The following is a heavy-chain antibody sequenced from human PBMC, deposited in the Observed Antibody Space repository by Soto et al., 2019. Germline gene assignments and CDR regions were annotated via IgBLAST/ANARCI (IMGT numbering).Heavy chain of an antibody. V-gene: IGHV3-23*01. CDR1: GFTFSSYW. CDR3: AKDFGYSSGYDAFDI. CDR2: ISGSGRST. Sequence: GGSLRLSCAASGFTFSSYWMHWVRQAPGKGLEWVSAISGSGRSTYYADSVKGRFTISRDNSRKTLYVQMNSLRAEYTALYYCAKDFGYSSGYDAFDIWGQGTMVTVSS. D-gene: IGHD5-18*01. J-gene: IGHJ3*02.